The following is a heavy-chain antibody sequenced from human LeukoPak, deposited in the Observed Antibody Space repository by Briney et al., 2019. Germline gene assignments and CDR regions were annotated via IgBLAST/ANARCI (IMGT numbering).Heavy chain of an antibody. V-gene: IGHV1-18*01. Sequence: ASLKVSCKASVDTFSIDVISCVRQAPGQGLEWMGWINTYNGNANYAQQFQGRVTMPTDTSTSTVYMELRGLRSDDTAVYYCARDSTGDERYGSGSYYGNWGQGTLVTVSS. D-gene: IGHD3-10*01. CDR1: VDTFSIDV. CDR3: ARDSTGDERYGSGSYYGN. J-gene: IGHJ4*02. CDR2: INTYNGNA.